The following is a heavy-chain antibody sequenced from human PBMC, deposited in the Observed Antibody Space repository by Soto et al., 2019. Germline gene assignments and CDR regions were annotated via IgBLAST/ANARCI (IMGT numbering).Heavy chain of an antibody. CDR2: IKQDGSEI. J-gene: IGHJ4*02. CDR1: GFPFATFW. CDR3: EPPRIGLVDY. Sequence: LRLSSASSGFPFATFWMRWFRQAPGNWLELVANIKQDGSEIYYEDSVKGRFTISRDNATNSVYVQMNSLKDEDTAIYYCEPPRIGLVDYWGQGTLVTVSS. D-gene: IGHD2-15*01. V-gene: IGHV3-7*01.